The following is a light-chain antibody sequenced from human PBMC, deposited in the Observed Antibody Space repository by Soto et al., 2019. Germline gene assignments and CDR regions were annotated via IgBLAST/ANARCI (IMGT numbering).Light chain of an antibody. V-gene: IGLV2-8*01. Sequence: QSALTQPPSASGSPGQSVTISCTGTSSDVGGYNFVSWYQQLPGNAPKLIIYEVSDRPSGVPDRFSGSKSGNTASLTVSGLQAEDEAEYYCSSYAGSNSFVFGTGTKVTVL. J-gene: IGLJ1*01. CDR2: EVS. CDR3: SSYAGSNSFV. CDR1: SSDVGGYNF.